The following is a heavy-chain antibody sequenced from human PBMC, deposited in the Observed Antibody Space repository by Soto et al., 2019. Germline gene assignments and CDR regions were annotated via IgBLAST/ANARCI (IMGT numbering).Heavy chain of an antibody. J-gene: IGHJ6*02. Sequence: GGSLRLSCAASGFTFSIYGMHWVRQATGKGLEWVSAIGTAGDTYYPGSVKGRFTISRENAKNSLYLQMNSLRAGDTAVYYCARGRVEMEGYYYYGMDVWGQGTTVTVSS. CDR2: IGTAGDT. CDR3: ARGRVEMEGYYYYGMDV. V-gene: IGHV3-13*01. D-gene: IGHD1-1*01. CDR1: GFTFSIYG.